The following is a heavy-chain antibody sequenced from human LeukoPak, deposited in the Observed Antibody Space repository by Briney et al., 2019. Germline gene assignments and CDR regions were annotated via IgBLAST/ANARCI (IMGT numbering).Heavy chain of an antibody. CDR2: ISGSGGST. V-gene: IGHV3-23*01. J-gene: IGHJ3*02. CDR1: GFTFSSYA. D-gene: IGHD3-22*01. CDR3: ARTRPLSSAYYGYWAFDI. Sequence: GGSLRLSCAASGFTFSSYAMSWVRQAPGKGLEWVSAISGSGGSTYYADSVKGRFTISRENAKNSLFLQMNNLRAGDTAVYYCARTRPLSSAYYGYWAFDIWGQGTMVTVSP.